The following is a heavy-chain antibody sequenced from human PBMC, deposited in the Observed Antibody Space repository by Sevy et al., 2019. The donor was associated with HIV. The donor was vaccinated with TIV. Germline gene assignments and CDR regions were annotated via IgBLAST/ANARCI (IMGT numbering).Heavy chain of an antibody. Sequence: GGSLRLSCAASGFTFSNAWMSWVRQAPGKGLEWVGRIKSKTDGGTTDYAAPVKGRFTISRDDSKNTLYLQMNSLKTEDTAGYYCTTGGSNYDFWSGYYKNDYYYYYMDVWGKGTTVTVSS. V-gene: IGHV3-15*01. CDR1: GFTFSNAW. D-gene: IGHD3-3*01. CDR2: IKSKTDGGTT. CDR3: TTGGSNYDFWSGYYKNDYYYYYMDV. J-gene: IGHJ6*03.